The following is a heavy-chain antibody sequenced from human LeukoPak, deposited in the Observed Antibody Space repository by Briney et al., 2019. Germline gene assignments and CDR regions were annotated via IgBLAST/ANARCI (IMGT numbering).Heavy chain of an antibody. CDR2: IWYDGSNK. D-gene: IGHD5-12*01. CDR3: AGDAPSIGYVFPHLDY. V-gene: IGHV3-33*01. J-gene: IGHJ4*02. CDR1: GFTFSSYG. Sequence: PGGSLRLSCAASGFTFSSYGMHWVRQAPGKGLEWVAVIWYDGSNKYYADSVKGRFTISRDNSKNTLYLQMNSLRAEDTAVYYCAGDAPSIGYVFPHLDYWGQGTLVTVSS.